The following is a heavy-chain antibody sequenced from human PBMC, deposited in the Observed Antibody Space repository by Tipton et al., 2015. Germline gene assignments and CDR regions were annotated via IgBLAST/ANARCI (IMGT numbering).Heavy chain of an antibody. CDR3: ARDYYGVNSGGLYYYGTDI. CDR2: ISYTGTT. J-gene: IGHJ6*02. D-gene: IGHD4-23*01. Sequence: TLSLTCNVSGGSVSSGRYYWNWIRQPPGKGLEWIGYISYTGTTNYNSALTSRVTISVDTSKNQFALKLTSVTPADTAVYYCARDYYGVNSGGLYYYGTDIWGQGTTVSVSS. V-gene: IGHV4-61*01. CDR1: GGSVSSGRYY.